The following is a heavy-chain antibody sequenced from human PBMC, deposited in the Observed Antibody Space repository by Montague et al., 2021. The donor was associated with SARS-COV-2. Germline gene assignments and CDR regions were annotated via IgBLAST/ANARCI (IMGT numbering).Heavy chain of an antibody. CDR3: ARTTWLRGYFDL. CDR1: GGSIRSSSYY. D-gene: IGHD5-12*01. J-gene: IGHJ2*01. Sequence: SETLSLTCTVSGGSIRSSSYYWGWIRQPPGKGLECIGSIYCSGSTYYNPSLKSRVTILVDTSKNHFSLKLSSVTAADTAVYYCARTTWLRGYFDLWGRGTLVTVSS. CDR2: IYCSGST. V-gene: IGHV4-39*07.